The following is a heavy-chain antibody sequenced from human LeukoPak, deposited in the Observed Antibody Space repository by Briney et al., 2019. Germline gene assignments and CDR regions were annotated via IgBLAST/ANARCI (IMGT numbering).Heavy chain of an antibody. CDR1: GFTFSSYG. J-gene: IGHJ6*02. Sequence: GGSLRLSCAASGFTFSSYGMHWVRQAPGKGLEWVAVIWYDGSNKCYADSVKGRFTISRDNSKNTLYLQMNSLRAEDTAVYYCARAGPEQLIPDYGMDVWGQGTTVTVSS. D-gene: IGHD6-6*01. V-gene: IGHV3-33*01. CDR2: IWYDGSNK. CDR3: ARAGPEQLIPDYGMDV.